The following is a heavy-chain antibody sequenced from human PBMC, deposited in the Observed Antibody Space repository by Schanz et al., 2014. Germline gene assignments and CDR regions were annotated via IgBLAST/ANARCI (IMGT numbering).Heavy chain of an antibody. D-gene: IGHD1-1*01. V-gene: IGHV4-34*02. Sequence: QVQLQQWGAGLLKPSETLSLTCAVYGGSFSSNYWSWIRQPPGKGLEWIGEINQSGTTNYNPSLKSRVTMSVDTSKNQISLKLRSVTAADTAVYYCASGVHVSSLQKGLQFWGRGTLVTVSS. CDR2: INQSGTT. CDR1: GGSFSSNY. J-gene: IGHJ4*02. CDR3: ASGVHVSSLQKGLQF.